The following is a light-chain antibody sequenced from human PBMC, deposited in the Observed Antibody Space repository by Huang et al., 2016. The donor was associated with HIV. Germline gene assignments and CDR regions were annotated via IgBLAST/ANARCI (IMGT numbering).Light chain of an antibody. V-gene: IGKV1-39*01. CDR2: GAS. CDR1: QTITTY. CDR3: QQSYGTPFT. Sequence: DIQMTQSPPSLSASIGDRVTITCRTSQTITTYLNWYRHKPGEAPDLRVHGASTLQNGVPSRFSGGGSGTVFTLTINNLQPEDFGSYYCQQSYGTPFTFGRGTKVDIK. J-gene: IGKJ2*01.